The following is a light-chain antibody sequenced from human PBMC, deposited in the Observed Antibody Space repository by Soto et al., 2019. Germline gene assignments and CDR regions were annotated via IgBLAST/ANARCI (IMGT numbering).Light chain of an antibody. CDR2: GDS. V-gene: IGLV1-40*01. Sequence: QSVLTQTPSVSGAPGQRVTISCTGSSSNIGAGRDVHWYQQLPGKAPKLLIYGDSNRPSGVPDRFSGSKSGASASLAITGLQAEDEAEYHCLSYDSDMSSPLYVFGTGTKVTVL. CDR3: LSYDSDMSSPLYV. CDR1: SSNIGAGRD. J-gene: IGLJ1*01.